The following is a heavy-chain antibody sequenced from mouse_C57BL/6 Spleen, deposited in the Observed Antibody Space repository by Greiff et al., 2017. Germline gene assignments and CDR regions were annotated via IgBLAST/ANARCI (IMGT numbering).Heavy chain of an antibody. D-gene: IGHD3-2*02. Sequence: EVNVVESGGGLVKPGGSLKLSCAASGFTFSSYAMSWVRQTPEKRLEWVATISDGGSYTYYPDNVKGRFTISRDNAKNNLYLQMSHLKSEDTAMYYCARRGSSGPFDYWGQDTTLTVSS. CDR1: GFTFSSYA. V-gene: IGHV5-4*03. J-gene: IGHJ2*01. CDR2: ISDGGSYT. CDR3: ARRGSSGPFDY.